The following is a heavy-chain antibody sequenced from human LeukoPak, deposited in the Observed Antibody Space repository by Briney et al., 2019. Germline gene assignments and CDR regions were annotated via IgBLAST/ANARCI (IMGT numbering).Heavy chain of an antibody. D-gene: IGHD5-18*01. CDR1: GYTFTSYD. CDR3: ARGRGSTAMVWAHQIDFDY. V-gene: IGHV1-8*03. Sequence: VASVKVSCKASGYTFTSYDINWVRQATGQGLEWMGWMNPNSGNTGYAQKFQGRVTITRNTSISTAYMELSSLRSEDTAVYYCARGRGSTAMVWAHQIDFDYWGQGTLVTVSS. J-gene: IGHJ4*02. CDR2: MNPNSGNT.